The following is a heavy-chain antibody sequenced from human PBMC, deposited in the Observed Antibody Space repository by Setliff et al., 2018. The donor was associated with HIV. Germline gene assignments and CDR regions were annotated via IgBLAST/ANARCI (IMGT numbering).Heavy chain of an antibody. J-gene: IGHJ6*03. CDR2: IYYSGRT. Sequence: SETLSLTCTVSGGSISSGGYYWSWVRQHPGKGLEWIGYIYYSGRTYYNPSLKSRGTISVDTSEIQFSLNLSSVTAADTAVYYCARYCGGDCYPSAYYMDVWGKGTTVTVSS. CDR1: GGSISSGGYY. D-gene: IGHD2-21*01. V-gene: IGHV4-31*03. CDR3: ARYCGGDCYPSAYYMDV.